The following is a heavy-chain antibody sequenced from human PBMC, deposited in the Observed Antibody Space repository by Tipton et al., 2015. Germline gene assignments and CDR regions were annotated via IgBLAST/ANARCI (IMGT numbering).Heavy chain of an antibody. V-gene: IGHV1-69*01. CDR3: ARDVMITFGGVMDV. Sequence: QVQLVQSGAEVKKPGSSVKVSCKASGVTFSRYAFSWVRQAPGQGLEWLGGTSPILGTANYGQKFQGRVTITADESTSTAYMELSSLRSEDTAVYFCARDVMITFGGVMDVWGQGTTVTVSS. CDR2: TSPILGTA. D-gene: IGHD3-16*01. J-gene: IGHJ6*02. CDR1: GVTFSRYA.